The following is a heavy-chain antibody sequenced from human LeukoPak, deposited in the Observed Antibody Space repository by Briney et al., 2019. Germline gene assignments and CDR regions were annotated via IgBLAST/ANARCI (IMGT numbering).Heavy chain of an antibody. Sequence: GGGLRLSCSASGFTFSSYNTNWGRHGPGEGVEWVSSISSSSSYIYYADSVKGRFTISRDNAKNSLYLQMNSLRAEDTAVYYCARDQSWEYQLPGYWGQGTLVTVSS. CDR1: GFTFSSYN. V-gene: IGHV3-21*01. CDR3: ARDQSWEYQLPGY. D-gene: IGHD2-2*01. J-gene: IGHJ4*02. CDR2: ISSSSSYI.